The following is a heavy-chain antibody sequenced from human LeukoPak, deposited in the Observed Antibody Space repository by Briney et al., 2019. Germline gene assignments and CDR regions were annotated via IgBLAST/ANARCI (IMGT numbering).Heavy chain of an antibody. CDR3: ATQVYCSGGSCYGFDP. J-gene: IGHJ5*02. D-gene: IGHD2-15*01. CDR1: GYTLTELS. CDR2: FDPEDGET. V-gene: IGHV1-24*01. Sequence: ASVKVSCKVSGYTLTELSMHWVRQAPGKGLEWMGGFDPEDGETIYAQKFQGRVTMTEDTSTDTAYMELSSLRSEDTAVYYCATQVYCSGGSCYGFDPWGQGTLVTVSS.